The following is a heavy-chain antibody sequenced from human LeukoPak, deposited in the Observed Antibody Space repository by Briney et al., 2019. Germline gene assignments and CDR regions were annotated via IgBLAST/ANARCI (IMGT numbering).Heavy chain of an antibody. V-gene: IGHV3-20*04. CDR3: ARAGPPYSSSWFPYYYYYMDV. D-gene: IGHD6-13*01. Sequence: RTGGSLRLSCAASGFTFDDYGMSWVRQAPGKGLEWVSGINWNGGSTGYADSVKGRFTISRDNAKNSLYLQMNSPRAEDTALYYCARAGPPYSSSWFPYYYYYMDVRGKGTTVTASS. J-gene: IGHJ6*03. CDR1: GFTFDDYG. CDR2: INWNGGST.